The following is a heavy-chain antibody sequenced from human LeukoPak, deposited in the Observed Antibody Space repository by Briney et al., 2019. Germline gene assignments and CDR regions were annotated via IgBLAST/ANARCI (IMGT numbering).Heavy chain of an antibody. CDR2: IRYVGSDK. CDR3: AREDSSGYDY. D-gene: IGHD3-22*01. Sequence: GGSLRLSCAASGFTFSSYGMHWVRQAPGKGLEWMAVIRYVGSDKYYADSVKGRFTISRDNSQNTMYLQMNSLRAKDTAVYYCAREDSSGYDYWGQGTLVTVSS. J-gene: IGHJ4*02. V-gene: IGHV3-30*12. CDR1: GFTFSSYG.